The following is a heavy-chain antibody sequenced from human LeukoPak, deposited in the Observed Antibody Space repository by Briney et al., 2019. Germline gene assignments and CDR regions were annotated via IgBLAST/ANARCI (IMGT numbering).Heavy chain of an antibody. CDR1: GGSFSGYY. J-gene: IGHJ4*02. Sequence: SETLSLTRAVYGGSFSGYYWSWIRQPPGKGLEWIGEINHSGSTNYNPSLKSRVTISVDTSKNQFSLKLSSVTAADTAVYYCARGGMITFGGVIVIDSPTFDYWGQGTLVTVSS. D-gene: IGHD3-16*02. CDR2: INHSGST. CDR3: ARGGMITFGGVIVIDSPTFDY. V-gene: IGHV4-34*01.